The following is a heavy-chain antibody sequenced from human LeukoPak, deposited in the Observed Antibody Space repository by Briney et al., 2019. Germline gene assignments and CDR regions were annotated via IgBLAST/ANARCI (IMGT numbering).Heavy chain of an antibody. CDR2: IIPIFGTA. CDR1: GGTLSSYA. V-gene: IGHV1-69*05. J-gene: IGHJ4*02. CDR3: ARDLGYYGSGSYYNYFDY. D-gene: IGHD3-10*01. Sequence: SVKVSCKASGGTLSSYAISWVRQAPGQGLEWMGGIIPIFGTANYAQKFQGRVTITTDESTSTAYMELSSLRSEDTAVYYCARDLGYYGSGSYYNYFDYWGQGTLVTVSS.